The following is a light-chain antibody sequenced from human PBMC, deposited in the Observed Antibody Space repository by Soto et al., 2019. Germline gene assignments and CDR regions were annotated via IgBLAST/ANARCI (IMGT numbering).Light chain of an antibody. CDR2: EVS. CDR1: SSDVGDYNY. Sequence: VLTQPASVSGSPGQSITISCTGTSSDVGDYNYVSWYQQHPGKAPKFLIYEVSNRPSGVSNRFSGSKSGNTASLTISGLQAEDEADYYCSSYTSSSSPFVFGTGTKVTVL. J-gene: IGLJ1*01. CDR3: SSYTSSSSPFV. V-gene: IGLV2-14*01.